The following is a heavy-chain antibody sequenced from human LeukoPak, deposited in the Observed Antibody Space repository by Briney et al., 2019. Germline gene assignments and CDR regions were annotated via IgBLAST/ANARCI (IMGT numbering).Heavy chain of an antibody. CDR3: ARARIGGIVVVPAARDAFDI. CDR2: INHNGST. CDR1: GGSFSGYY. J-gene: IGHJ3*02. V-gene: IGHV4-34*01. Sequence: SETLSLTCAVYGGSFSGYYWSWIRQPPGKGLEWIGEINHNGSTNYNPSLKRRVTISVDTSKNQFSLKLSSVTAADTAVYYCARARIGGIVVVPAARDAFDIWGQGTMVTVSS. D-gene: IGHD2-2*01.